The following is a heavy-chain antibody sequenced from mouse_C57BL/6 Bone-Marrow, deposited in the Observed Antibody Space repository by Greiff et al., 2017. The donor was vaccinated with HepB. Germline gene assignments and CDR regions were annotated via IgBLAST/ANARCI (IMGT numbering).Heavy chain of an antibody. J-gene: IGHJ4*01. V-gene: IGHV5-4*01. CDR2: ISDGGSYT. CDR3: ARDYPYYAMDY. Sequence: EVQGVESGGGSVKPGGSLKLSCAASGFTFSSYAMSWVRQTPEKRLEWVATISDGGSYTYYPDNVKGRFTISRDNAKNNLYLQMSHLKSEDTAMYYCARDYPYYAMDYWGQGTSVTVSS. CDR1: GFTFSSYA.